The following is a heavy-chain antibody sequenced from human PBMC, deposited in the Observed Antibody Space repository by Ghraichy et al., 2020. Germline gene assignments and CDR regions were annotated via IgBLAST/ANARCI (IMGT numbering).Heavy chain of an antibody. J-gene: IGHJ5*02. D-gene: IGHD2-2*01. CDR3: ARDQEWRASSSGFDP. V-gene: IGHV4-59*01. Sequence: SETPSLTCTVSGDSLNNYYWSWIRQAPGKGLEWIGSIYHNGRTKYNPSLKSRVTMSVDTSKNQFSLSLTSVTAADTAVFYCARDQEWRASSSGFDPWGQGTLVSVSP. CDR2: IYHNGRT. CDR1: GDSLNNYY.